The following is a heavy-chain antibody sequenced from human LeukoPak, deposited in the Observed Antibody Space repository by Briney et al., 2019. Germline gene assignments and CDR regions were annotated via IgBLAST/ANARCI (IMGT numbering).Heavy chain of an antibody. CDR2: IIGSGGST. Sequence: GGSLRLSCAASGFTFSSYAMSRVRQAPGKGLEWVSAIIGSGGSTYYADSVKGRFTISTDNSKNTQYLQMNSLRAEDTAVYYCAKDISSHYYGPNCFDPLGQGTLVTVSS. J-gene: IGHJ5*02. CDR3: AKDISSHYYGPNCFDP. D-gene: IGHD3-10*01. CDR1: GFTFSSYA. V-gene: IGHV3-23*01.